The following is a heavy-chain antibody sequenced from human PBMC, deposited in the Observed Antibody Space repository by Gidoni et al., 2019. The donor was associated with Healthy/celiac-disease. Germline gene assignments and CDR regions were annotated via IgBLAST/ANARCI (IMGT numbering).Heavy chain of an antibody. CDR3: AREWTGDPGY. CDR1: GFTFSSYS. Sequence: EVQLVESGGGLVKPGGSLRPSCAASGFTFSSYSMNWVRQAPGKGLEWVSSISSSSSYIYYADSVKGRFTISRDNAKNSLYLQMNSLRAEDTAVYYCAREWTGDPGYWGQGTLVTVSS. CDR2: ISSSSSYI. V-gene: IGHV3-21*01. D-gene: IGHD7-27*01. J-gene: IGHJ4*02.